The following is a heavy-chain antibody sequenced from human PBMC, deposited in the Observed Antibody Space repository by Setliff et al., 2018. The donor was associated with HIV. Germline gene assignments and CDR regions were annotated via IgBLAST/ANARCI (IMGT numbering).Heavy chain of an antibody. CDR1: GFTFTSYA. Sequence: PGGSLRLSCAASGFTFTSYAMNWVRQAPGKGLEWVSIISASGGSTYYADSVKGRFTISRDTSKNTLYLQMNSLRAEDTAVYYCARRAYCSSTTCFDNWGQGTLVTVSS. CDR3: ARRAYCSSTTCFDN. D-gene: IGHD2-2*01. CDR2: ISASGGST. J-gene: IGHJ4*02. V-gene: IGHV3-23*01.